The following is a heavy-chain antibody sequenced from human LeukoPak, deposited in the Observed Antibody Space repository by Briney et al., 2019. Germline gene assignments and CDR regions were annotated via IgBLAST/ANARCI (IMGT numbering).Heavy chain of an antibody. CDR1: GFTFSSYA. V-gene: IGHV3-23*01. Sequence: HSGGSLRLSCAASGFTFSSYAMSWVRQAPGKGLEWVSAISGSGGSTYYADSVKGRFTISRDNSKNTLYLQMNSLRAEDTAVYYCAKDVVVVPAAIETGSSYYYYYMDVWGKGTTVTVSS. CDR2: ISGSGGST. J-gene: IGHJ6*03. CDR3: AKDVVVVPAAIETGSSYYYYYMDV. D-gene: IGHD2-2*01.